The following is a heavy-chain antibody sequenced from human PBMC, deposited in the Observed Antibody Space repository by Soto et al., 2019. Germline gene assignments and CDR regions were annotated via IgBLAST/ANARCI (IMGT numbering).Heavy chain of an antibody. CDR1: GGSISSYY. D-gene: IGHD3-16*01. CDR3: ARVWGYYFDY. J-gene: IGHJ4*02. Sequence: QVQLQESGPGLVKPSETLSLTCTVSGGSISSYYWSWIRQPPGKGLEWIGYIYYSGSTNYNPSLXSXVXIXXDTSKNQSSLKLSSVTAADTAVYYCARVWGYYFDYWGQGTLVTVSS. V-gene: IGHV4-59*01. CDR2: IYYSGST.